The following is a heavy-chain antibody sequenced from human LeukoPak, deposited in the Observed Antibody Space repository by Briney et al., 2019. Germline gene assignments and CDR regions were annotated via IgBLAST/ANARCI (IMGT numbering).Heavy chain of an antibody. CDR3: ARELFGSGSCPDY. J-gene: IGHJ4*02. D-gene: IGHD3-10*01. Sequence: GGSLRLSCAASGFTFSSYWVHWVRRGPGKGLVWVSRVNPDGSSTNCADSVKGRFTISRDNSRNTVYLQMNSLRAEDTAVYYCARELFGSGSCPDYWGQGTLVTVSS. CDR1: GFTFSSYW. V-gene: IGHV3-74*01. CDR2: VNPDGSST.